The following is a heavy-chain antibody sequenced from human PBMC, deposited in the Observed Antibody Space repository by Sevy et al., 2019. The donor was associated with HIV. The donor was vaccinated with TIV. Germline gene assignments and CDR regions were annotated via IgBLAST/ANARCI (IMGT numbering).Heavy chain of an antibody. CDR1: GFTFSSYS. CDR3: ARGPWGCSYGRVDY. J-gene: IGHJ4*02. CDR2: ISSSSSYI. V-gene: IGHV3-21*01. D-gene: IGHD5-18*01. Sequence: GGSLRLSCAASGFTFSSYSMNWVRQAPGKGLEWVSSISSSSSYIYYADSVKGRFTISRDNAKNSLYLQMNSLRAEDTAVYYCARGPWGCSYGRVDYWGQGTLVTVSS.